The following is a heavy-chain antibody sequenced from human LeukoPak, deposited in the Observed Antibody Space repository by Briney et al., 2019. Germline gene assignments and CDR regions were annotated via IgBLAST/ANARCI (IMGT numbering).Heavy chain of an antibody. CDR2: ISWNSGSI. CDR3: AKDRNELLELDH. Sequence: GGSLRLSCAASGFTFDDYAMHWVRQAPGKGLEWVSGISWNSGSIGYADSVKGRFTISRDNAKNSLYLQMNSLRAEDTALYYCAKDRNELLELDHWGQGTLVTVSS. V-gene: IGHV3-9*01. CDR1: GFTFDDYA. J-gene: IGHJ4*02. D-gene: IGHD2-15*01.